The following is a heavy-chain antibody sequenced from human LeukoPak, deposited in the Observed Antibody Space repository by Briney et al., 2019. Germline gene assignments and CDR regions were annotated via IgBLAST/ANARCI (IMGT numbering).Heavy chain of an antibody. V-gene: IGHV3-23*01. CDR2: ISGSDSNT. J-gene: IGHJ6*03. D-gene: IGHD1-7*01. CDR1: GFTFSSYA. CDR3: AKYQRGNYMPYYMDV. Sequence: GGSLRLSCAASGFTFSSYAMRWVRQAPGKGLEWVSGISGSDSNTNYADSVKGRFSISRDNSKNTLYLQMNSLRAEDTAIYYCAKYQRGNYMPYYMDVWGKGTTVTVSS.